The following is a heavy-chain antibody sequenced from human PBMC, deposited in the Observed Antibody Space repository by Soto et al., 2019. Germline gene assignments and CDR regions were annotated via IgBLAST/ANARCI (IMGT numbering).Heavy chain of an antibody. J-gene: IGHJ4*02. CDR1: GYTFNTYG. V-gene: IGHV1-18*04. CDR3: ARVHFFPTPAADF. CDR2: IITRNGDT. Sequence: QVHLVQSGAEVRKPGASVKVSCKASGYTFNTYGIIWVRQAPGQHLAWLGWIITRNGDTNYAQGFKGRLTFTTDTSTTAYMEPMNLRSADTAVYFCARVHFFPTPAADFWGQGTLVTGSS. D-gene: IGHD2-15*01.